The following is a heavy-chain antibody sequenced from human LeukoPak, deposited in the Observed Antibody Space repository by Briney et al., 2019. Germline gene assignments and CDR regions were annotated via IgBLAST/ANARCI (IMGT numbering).Heavy chain of an antibody. Sequence: ASVKVSCKASGYTFTSYDINWVRQATGQALEWMGWMNPNSGNTGYAQKFQGRVTMTRNTSISTAYMKLSSLRSEDTAVYYYARGSSRRSGYRYYGMDVWGQGTTVTVSS. CDR3: ARGSSRRSGYRYYGMDV. D-gene: IGHD3-9*01. CDR1: GYTFTSYD. V-gene: IGHV1-8*01. CDR2: MNPNSGNT. J-gene: IGHJ6*02.